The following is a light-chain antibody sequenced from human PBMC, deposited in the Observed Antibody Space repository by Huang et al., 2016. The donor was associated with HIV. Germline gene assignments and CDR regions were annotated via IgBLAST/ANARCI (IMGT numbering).Light chain of an antibody. CDR1: QAIRND. CDR3: LQSYIDPRT. Sequence: AVQVPQSPSSLSASVGDRVTITCRASQAIRNDLGWFQQKPGQAPQLLIYAASTLQSGVQPRCTGSGSGTNFTLTIRGLQPEDFATYYCLQSYIDPRTFGQGTRVEVK. CDR2: AAS. V-gene: IGKV1-6*01. J-gene: IGKJ1*01.